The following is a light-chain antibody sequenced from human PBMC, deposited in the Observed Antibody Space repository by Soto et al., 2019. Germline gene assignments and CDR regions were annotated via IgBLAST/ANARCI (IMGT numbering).Light chain of an antibody. CDR1: GSSIGTNT. CDR2: ANN. J-gene: IGLJ2*01. CDR3: AAWDGSLNNVL. V-gene: IGLV1-44*01. Sequence: QPVLTQPPSASGTPGQRVSISCSGSGSSIGTNTVNWYRQLPGTAPKLLIYANNQRPSGVPDRFSGSKSGTSASLAISGLQSEDGAEYYCAAWDGSLNNVLFGGGTKLTVL.